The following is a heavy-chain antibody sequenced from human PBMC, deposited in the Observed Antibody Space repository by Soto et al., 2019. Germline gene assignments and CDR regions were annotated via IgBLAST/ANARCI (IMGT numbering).Heavy chain of an antibody. CDR1: GGSITGAGHS. D-gene: IGHD3-10*02. CDR2: IYDSGNMY. CDR3: ARVDLRGYFSVLTDF. Sequence: PSEPLSLTCPVSGGSITGAGHSWGWIRQYPGKGLEWIGHIYDSGNMYFYNPSLKSRVTISADTSRNQFSLSLSSLTAADTAVYYCARVDLRGYFSVLTDFWGQGILVTVSS. V-gene: IGHV4-31*03. J-gene: IGHJ4*02.